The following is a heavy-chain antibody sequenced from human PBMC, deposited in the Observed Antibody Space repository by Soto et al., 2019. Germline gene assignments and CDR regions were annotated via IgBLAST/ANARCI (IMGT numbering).Heavy chain of an antibody. CDR3: ARCIVGSRDYFDY. Sequence: SETLALNCTVSGDSINSHYYYGSRIRQPPGKGLEWIGYIYYSGSTNYNPSLKSRVTISVDTSKNQFSLKLSSVTAADTAVYYCARCIVGSRDYFDYWGQETLVTGSS. CDR1: GDSINSHYYY. D-gene: IGHD1-26*01. V-gene: IGHV4-61*01. J-gene: IGHJ4*02. CDR2: IYYSGST.